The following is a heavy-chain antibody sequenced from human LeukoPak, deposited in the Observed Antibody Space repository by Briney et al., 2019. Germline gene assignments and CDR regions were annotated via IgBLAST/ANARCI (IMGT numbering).Heavy chain of an antibody. D-gene: IGHD2-8*02. CDR1: GFTFNSYA. J-gene: IGHJ4*02. V-gene: IGHV3-23*01. CDR3: AKRRYCADIKCRDFDC. CDR2: VSADGDYT. Sequence: PGGSLRLSCAASGFTFNSYAMSWVRQAPGQGLEWVSAVSADGDYTYYADSVKGRFSISRDNSKNTLYLQMNSLRVGDTAVYYCAKRRYCADIKCRDFDCWGQGTLVTVSS.